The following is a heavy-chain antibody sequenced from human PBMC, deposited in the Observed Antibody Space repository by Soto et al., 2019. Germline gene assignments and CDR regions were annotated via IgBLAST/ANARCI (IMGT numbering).Heavy chain of an antibody. CDR2: IIPILGIA. CDR1: GGTFSSYT. Sequence: ASVKVSCKASGGTFSSYTISWVRQAPGQGLEWMGRIIPILGIANYAQKFQGRVTITADESTSTAYMELSSLRSEDTAVYYCARQQQLVPPRNWFDPWGQGTLVTVSS. J-gene: IGHJ5*02. V-gene: IGHV1-69*02. D-gene: IGHD6-13*01. CDR3: ARQQQLVPPRNWFDP.